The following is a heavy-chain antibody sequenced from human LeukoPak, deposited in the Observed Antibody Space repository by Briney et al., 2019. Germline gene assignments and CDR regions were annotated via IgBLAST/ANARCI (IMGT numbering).Heavy chain of an antibody. J-gene: IGHJ6*02. CDR1: GGSISGYY. V-gene: IGHV4-59*08. Sequence: SETLSLTCTVSGGSISGYYWSWIRQPPGKGLEWIGYIYYSGSTNYNPSLKSRVTISVDTSKNQFSLKLSSVTAADTAVYYCARHLYSSGWYGGPYGMDVWGQGTTVTVSS. CDR3: ARHLYSSGWYGGPYGMDV. CDR2: IYYSGST. D-gene: IGHD6-19*01.